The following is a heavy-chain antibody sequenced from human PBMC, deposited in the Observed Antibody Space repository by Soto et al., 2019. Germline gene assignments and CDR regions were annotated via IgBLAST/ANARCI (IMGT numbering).Heavy chain of an antibody. J-gene: IGHJ6*02. V-gene: IGHV3-23*01. D-gene: IGHD6-6*01. CDR3: AKDQYSSSFLYYYYYGMDV. CDR2: ISGSGGST. Sequence: GGSLRLSCAASGFTFSSYAMSWVRQAPGKGLEWVSAISGSGGSTYYADSVKGRFTISRDNSKNTLYLQMNSLRAEDTAVYYCAKDQYSSSFLYYYYYGMDVWGQGTTVTVSS. CDR1: GFTFSSYA.